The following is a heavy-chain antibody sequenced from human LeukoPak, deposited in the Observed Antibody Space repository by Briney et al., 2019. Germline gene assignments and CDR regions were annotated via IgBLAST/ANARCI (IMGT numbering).Heavy chain of an antibody. Sequence: GGSLRLSCAASGFTFSSYTMHWIRQAPGKGQEWVSSISGSNSYIFYADSVKGRFTVSRDNAKDSLYLQINSLRAEDTAVYYCARALTTLTYEGYWGQGTLVTVSS. J-gene: IGHJ4*02. D-gene: IGHD1-1*01. CDR2: ISGSNSYI. V-gene: IGHV3-21*01. CDR1: GFTFSSYT. CDR3: ARALTTLTYEGY.